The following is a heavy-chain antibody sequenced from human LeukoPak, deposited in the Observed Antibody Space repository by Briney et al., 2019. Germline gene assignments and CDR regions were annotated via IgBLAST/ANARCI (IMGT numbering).Heavy chain of an antibody. J-gene: IGHJ3*02. CDR1: GGSISSYY. CDR2: INHSGST. D-gene: IGHD3-22*01. V-gene: IGHV4-34*01. CDR3: ARGGERITMIVVVITSSRAFDI. Sequence: PSETLSLTCTVSGGSISSYYWSWIRQPPGKGLEWIGEINHSGSTNYNPSLKSRVTISVDTSKNQFSLKLSSVTAADTAVYYCARGGERITMIVVVITSSRAFDIWGQGTMVTVSS.